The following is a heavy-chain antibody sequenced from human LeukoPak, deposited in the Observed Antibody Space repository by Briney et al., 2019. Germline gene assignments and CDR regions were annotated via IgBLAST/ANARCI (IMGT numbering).Heavy chain of an antibody. D-gene: IGHD3-22*01. CDR1: GFIFSDHY. CDR2: IRNKADSYTT. J-gene: IGHJ4*02. Sequence: GGSLRLSCAASGFIFSDHYMDWVRQAPGKGLEWLGRIRNKADSYTTEYAASVKGRFTISRDDSKNSLYLQMNSLKTEDTAVYYCTTDRYYYYDSSGYYSAFDYWGQGTLVTVSS. CDR3: TTDRYYYYDSSGYYSAFDY. V-gene: IGHV3-72*01.